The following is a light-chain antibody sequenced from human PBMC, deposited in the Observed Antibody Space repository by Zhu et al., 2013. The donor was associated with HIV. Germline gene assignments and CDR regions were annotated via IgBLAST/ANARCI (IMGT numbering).Light chain of an antibody. Sequence: EIVLTQSPGTLSLSPGERASLSCRAAEIIGADFLAWYQQKPGQAPRLLIYHASKRAAGIPDRFSGSGSGTDFTLTITRLAPEDCAVYFCQQYANSPATFGHGTKVEIK. CDR2: HAS. J-gene: IGKJ1*01. CDR1: EIIGADF. CDR3: QQYANSPAT. V-gene: IGKV3-20*01.